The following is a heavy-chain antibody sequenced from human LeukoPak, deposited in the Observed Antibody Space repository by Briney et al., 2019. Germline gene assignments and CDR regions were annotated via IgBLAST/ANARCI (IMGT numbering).Heavy chain of an antibody. CDR1: GFTFSSYS. D-gene: IGHD6-13*01. Sequence: MTGGSLRLSCAASGFTFSSYSMNWVRQAPGKGLEWVSSISSSSSYIYYADSVKGRFTISRDNAKNSLYLQMNSLRAEDTAVYYCASSGWAAAGRFDYWGQGTLVTVSS. CDR2: ISSSSSYI. J-gene: IGHJ4*02. V-gene: IGHV3-21*01. CDR3: ASSGWAAAGRFDY.